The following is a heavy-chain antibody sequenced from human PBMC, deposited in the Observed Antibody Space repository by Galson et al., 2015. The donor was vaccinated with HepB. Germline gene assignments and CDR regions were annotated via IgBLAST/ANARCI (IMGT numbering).Heavy chain of an antibody. CDR1: GGTFSSYA. J-gene: IGHJ6*03. CDR2: IIPIFGAA. CDR3: ARRLSRGYCSSTSCLTTDYYYYYYMDV. D-gene: IGHD2-2*01. V-gene: IGHV1-69*13. Sequence: SVKVSCKASGGTFSSYAISWVRQAPGQGLEWMGGIIPIFGAANYAQKFQGRVTITADESTSTAYMELSSLRSEDTAVYYCARRLSRGYCSSTSCLTTDYYYYYYMDVWGKGTTVTVSS.